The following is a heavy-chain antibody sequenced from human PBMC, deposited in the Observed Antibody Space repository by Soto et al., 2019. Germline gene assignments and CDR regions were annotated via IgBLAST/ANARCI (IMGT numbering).Heavy chain of an antibody. V-gene: IGHV4-34*01. J-gene: IGHJ4*02. Sequence: SETLSLTCAVYGGSFSGYYWSCIRQPPGKGLEWIGEINHSGSTNYNPSLKSRVTISVDTSKNQFSLKLSSVTAADTAVYYCARVPLFLGYFDYWGQGTPVTVSS. CDR3: ARVPLFLGYFDY. CDR2: INHSGST. CDR1: GGSFSGYY.